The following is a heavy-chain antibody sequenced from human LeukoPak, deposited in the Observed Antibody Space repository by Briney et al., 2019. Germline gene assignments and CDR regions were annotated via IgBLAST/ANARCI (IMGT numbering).Heavy chain of an antibody. CDR3: ARLYSSGGFDP. D-gene: IGHD6-19*01. Sequence: SETLSLTCTVSSGSISSYYWGWIRQPPGKGMEWIGRIYYGGSTYYNPARKRRVNIPVDTSKHQFSLKLGSVTAADTAVYYCARLYSSGGFDPWGQGTLVTVSS. CDR2: IYYGGST. J-gene: IGHJ5*02. CDR1: SGSISSYY. V-gene: IGHV4-39*01.